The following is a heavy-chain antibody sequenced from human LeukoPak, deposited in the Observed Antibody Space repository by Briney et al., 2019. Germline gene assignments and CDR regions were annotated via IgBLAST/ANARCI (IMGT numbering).Heavy chain of an antibody. V-gene: IGHV5-51*01. D-gene: IGHD3-10*01. J-gene: IGHJ5*02. CDR1: GYSFTSYW. Sequence: GESLKISCKGSGYSFTSYWIGWVRQMPGKGLEWMGIIYPGDSDTRYSPSFQGQVTISADKSISTAYLQWSSLKASDTAMYYCARSAYYYGSGSSSWHNWFDPWGQGTLVTVSS. CDR3: ARSAYYYGSGSSSWHNWFDP. CDR2: IYPGDSDT.